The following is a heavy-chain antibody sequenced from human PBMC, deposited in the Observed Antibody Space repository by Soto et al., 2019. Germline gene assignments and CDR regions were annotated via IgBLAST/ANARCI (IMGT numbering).Heavy chain of an antibody. V-gene: IGHV3-23*01. CDR1: GFICSSYD. CDR3: AKATATSGGPFEI. D-gene: IGHD1-1*01. Sequence: DVQMLESGGGLAQPGGSLRLSCAVSGFICSSYDMSWVRQAPGKGLEWVSTILVGGSTHYEDAVKGRFTISRDTSKNTMYLQMNSQTPGDTAVYYCAKATATSGGPFEIYGQGTMVTVSS. J-gene: IGHJ3*02. CDR2: ILVGGST.